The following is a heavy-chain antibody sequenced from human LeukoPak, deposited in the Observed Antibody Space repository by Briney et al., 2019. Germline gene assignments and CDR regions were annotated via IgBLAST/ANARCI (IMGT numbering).Heavy chain of an antibody. CDR2: ISSSGSTI. Sequence: GSLRLSCAASGFIFSSYEMNWVRQAPGKGLEWVSYISSSGSTIYNADSVKGRFTVFRDNAKNSLYLQMNSLRAEDTAVYYCARAALGMDVWGQGTTVTVSS. CDR3: ARAALGMDV. J-gene: IGHJ6*02. D-gene: IGHD2-15*01. CDR1: GFIFSSYE. V-gene: IGHV3-48*03.